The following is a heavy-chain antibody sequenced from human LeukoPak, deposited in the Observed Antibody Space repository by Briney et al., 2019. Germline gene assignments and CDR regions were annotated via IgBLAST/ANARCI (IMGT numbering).Heavy chain of an antibody. CDR1: GYIFINHG. V-gene: IGHV1-18*01. J-gene: IGHJ4*02. D-gene: IGHD3-16*01. Sequence: GAPVNVSCKASGYIFINHGIAWVRQAPGQGLQYMGWISAYNGRTDYAQNLQGRVTMTTDTATTTAYMELRSLTPDDTAVYFCARWGASPNDFWGQGTLVTVSS. CDR2: ISAYNGRT. CDR3: ARWGASPNDF.